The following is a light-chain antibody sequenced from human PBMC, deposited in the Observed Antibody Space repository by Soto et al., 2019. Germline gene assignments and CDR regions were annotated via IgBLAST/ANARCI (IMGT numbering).Light chain of an antibody. V-gene: IGKV3-20*01. J-gene: IGKJ5*01. Sequence: EIMLKQSPGTLSLSPGERATLSCRASQSVSSNYLAWYQQKPGQAPRLLIYGASSRATGIPDRFSGSGSGTDFTLTISRLEPEDFAVYYCQQYGSSLITFGQGTRLEI. CDR3: QQYGSSLIT. CDR1: QSVSSNY. CDR2: GAS.